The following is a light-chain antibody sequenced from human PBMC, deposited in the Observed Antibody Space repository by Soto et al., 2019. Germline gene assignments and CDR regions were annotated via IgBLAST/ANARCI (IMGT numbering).Light chain of an antibody. CDR3: QQYDSSVYT. V-gene: IGKV3-20*01. Sequence: EIVLTQSPGTLSLSPGERATLSCRASQSLTSNYLAWYQHKPGQAPSLLIYGASSRAAGIPDRFSGSGSGTDFTLTISRLEPEDFAVYHCQQYDSSVYTFGQGTRLDIK. CDR2: GAS. J-gene: IGKJ2*01. CDR1: QSLTSNY.